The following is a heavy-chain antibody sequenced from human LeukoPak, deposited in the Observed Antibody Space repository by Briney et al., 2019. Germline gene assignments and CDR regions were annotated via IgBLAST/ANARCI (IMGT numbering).Heavy chain of an antibody. CDR2: IYHSGST. CDR3: ARHQGQYSSGWYFYYYYMDV. Sequence: SETLSLTCTVSGYSISSGYYWGWLRQPPGKGLEWIGSIYHSGSTYYNPSLKSRVTISVDTSKNQFSLKLSSVTAADTAVYYCARHQGQYSSGWYFYYYYMDVWGKGTTVTVSS. J-gene: IGHJ6*03. D-gene: IGHD6-19*01. CDR1: GYSISSGYY. V-gene: IGHV4-38-2*02.